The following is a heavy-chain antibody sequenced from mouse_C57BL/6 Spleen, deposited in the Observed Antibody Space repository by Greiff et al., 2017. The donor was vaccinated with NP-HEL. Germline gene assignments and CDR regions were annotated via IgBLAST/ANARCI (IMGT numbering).Heavy chain of an antibody. CDR1: GYTFTSYW. V-gene: IGHV1-69*01. Sequence: QVQLQQPGAELVMPGASVKLSCKASGYTFTSYWMHWVKQRPGQGLEWIGEIDPSDSYTNYNQKFKGKSTLTVDKSSSTAYMQLSSLTSEDSAVYFCASLRYYGSSYCYFDYWGQGTTLTVSS. CDR2: IDPSDSYT. D-gene: IGHD1-1*01. J-gene: IGHJ2*01. CDR3: ASLRYYGSSYCYFDY.